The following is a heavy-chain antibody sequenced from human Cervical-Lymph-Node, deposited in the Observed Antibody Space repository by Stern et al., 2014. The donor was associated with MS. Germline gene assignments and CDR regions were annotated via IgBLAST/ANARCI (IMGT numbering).Heavy chain of an antibody. CDR1: GFAFDDYA. Sequence: EVQLVQSGGGLVQPGRSLRLSCAAAGFAFDDYAMHWVRQAPGTGLEWVSGISWRGTKIGYADSVKGRFTISRDNAKNSLFLQMNNLRAEDTALYYCATANYEFGYYGMDVWCQGTAVTVS. J-gene: IGHJ6*02. V-gene: IGHV3-9*01. D-gene: IGHD3-3*01. CDR2: ISWRGTKI. CDR3: ATANYEFGYYGMDV.